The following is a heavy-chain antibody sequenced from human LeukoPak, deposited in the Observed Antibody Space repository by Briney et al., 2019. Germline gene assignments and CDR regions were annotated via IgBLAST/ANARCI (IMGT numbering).Heavy chain of an antibody. CDR1: GYTFTGYY. V-gene: IGHV1-2*02. CDR3: AREYYDSSGPILFDY. Sequence: ASVKVSCKASGYTFTGYYMHWVRQAPGQGLEWMGWINPNSGGTNYAQKFQGRVTMTRDTSISTAYMELSGLRSDDTAVYYCAREYYDSSGPILFDYWGQGTLVTVSS. CDR2: INPNSGGT. D-gene: IGHD3-22*01. J-gene: IGHJ4*02.